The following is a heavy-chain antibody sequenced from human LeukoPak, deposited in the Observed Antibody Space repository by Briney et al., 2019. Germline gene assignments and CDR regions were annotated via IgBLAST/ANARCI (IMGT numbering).Heavy chain of an antibody. CDR1: GFTFSSYS. D-gene: IGHD6-6*01. Sequence: GGSLRLSCAASGFTFSSYSMNWVRQAPGKGLEWVSSISSSSSYIYYADSVKGRFTISRDNAKNSLYLQMNSLRAEDTAVYYCARTAARDYYYYMDVWGKGTTVTVSS. CDR2: ISSSSSYI. J-gene: IGHJ6*03. V-gene: IGHV3-21*01. CDR3: ARTAARDYYYYMDV.